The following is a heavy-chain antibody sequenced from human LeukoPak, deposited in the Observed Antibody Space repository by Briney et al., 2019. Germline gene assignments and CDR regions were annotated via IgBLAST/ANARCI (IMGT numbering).Heavy chain of an antibody. D-gene: IGHD3-16*01. CDR2: IYYSGST. J-gene: IGHJ6*02. Sequence: SETLSLTCTVSGGSISSGDYYWSWIRQPPGKGLEWIGYIYYSGSTYYNPSLKSRVTISVDTSKNQFSLKLSSVTAADTAVYYCARVVYGFYYGMDVWGQGTTVTVSS. V-gene: IGHV4-30-4*01. CDR1: GGSISSGDYY. CDR3: ARVVYGFYYGMDV.